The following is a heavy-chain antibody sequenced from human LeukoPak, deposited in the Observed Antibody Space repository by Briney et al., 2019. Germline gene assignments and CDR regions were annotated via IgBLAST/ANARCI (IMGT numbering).Heavy chain of an antibody. CDR1: GLILSSYA. CDR2: SSCRSGST. Sequence: GGSLRLSCAASGLILSSYAMSCVRQSTGEVREGGSVSSCRSGSTFYADCVEGRFTISRDNSKNTLYLQMNSLRDAHTAVYYCAKAMGGTYPAGFDYWGQGPLVTVSS. J-gene: IGHJ4*02. D-gene: IGHD1-1*01. V-gene: IGHV3-23*01. CDR3: AKAMGGTYPAGFDY.